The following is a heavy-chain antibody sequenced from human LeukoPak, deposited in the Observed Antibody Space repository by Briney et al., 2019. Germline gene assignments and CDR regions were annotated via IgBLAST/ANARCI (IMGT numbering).Heavy chain of an antibody. J-gene: IGHJ6*02. CDR2: MNPNSFDT. CDR1: VYTFTSYD. V-gene: IGHV1-8*01. Sequence: ASVKVSCKASVYTFTSYDINWVRESTGQGLEWRGWMNPNSFDTGYAQKFQGRVTMTRNTSISTAYMELSSLRSEDTAVYYCAVPAAMSYYYYGMDVWGQGTTVTVSS. D-gene: IGHD2-2*01. CDR3: AVPAAMSYYYYGMDV.